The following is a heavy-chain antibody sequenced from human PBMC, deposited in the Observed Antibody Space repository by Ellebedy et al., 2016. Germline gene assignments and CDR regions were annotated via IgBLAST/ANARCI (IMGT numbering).Heavy chain of an antibody. CDR3: VSTSSSWYRGGSFDY. Sequence: ASVKVSCKASGGTFSSYAISWVRQAPGQGLEWMGGIIPILGIANYAQKFQGRVTITADKSTSTAYMELRSLRSDDTAVYYCVSTSSSWYRGGSFDYWGQGTLVTVSS. CDR2: IIPILGIA. CDR1: GGTFSSYA. D-gene: IGHD6-13*01. J-gene: IGHJ4*02. V-gene: IGHV1-69*10.